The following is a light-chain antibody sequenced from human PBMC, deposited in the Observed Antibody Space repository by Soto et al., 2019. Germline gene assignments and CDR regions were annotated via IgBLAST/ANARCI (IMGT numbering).Light chain of an antibody. CDR2: NNH. CDR1: SSNVGSNS. CDR3: AAWDDSLNGVI. Sequence: QAVVTQPPSASGTPGQRVTISCSGSSSNVGSNSVSWFQQLPGTAPKLLIYNNHQRPSGVPDRFSGSKSGTSASLAISGLQSEDEADYYCAAWDDSLNGVIFGGGTKVTVL. V-gene: IGLV1-44*01. J-gene: IGLJ2*01.